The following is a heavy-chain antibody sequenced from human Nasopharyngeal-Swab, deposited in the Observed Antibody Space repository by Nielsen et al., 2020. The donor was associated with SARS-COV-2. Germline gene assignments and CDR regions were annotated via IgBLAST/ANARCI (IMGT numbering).Heavy chain of an antibody. V-gene: IGHV3-33*06. Sequence: GESLKISCAASGFTFSSYGMHWVRQAPGKGLEWVAVIWYDGSNKYYADSVKGRFTISRDNSKNTLYLQMNSLRAEDTAVYYCAKVVVIGEDYYYGMDVWGQGTTVTVSS. J-gene: IGHJ6*02. CDR2: IWYDGSNK. CDR1: GFTFSSYG. D-gene: IGHD2-15*01. CDR3: AKVVVIGEDYYYGMDV.